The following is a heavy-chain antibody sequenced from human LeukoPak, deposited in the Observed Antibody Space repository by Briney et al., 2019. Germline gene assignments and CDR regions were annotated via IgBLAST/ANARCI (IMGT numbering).Heavy chain of an antibody. D-gene: IGHD4-23*01. CDR3: ATYGGYSPFDY. J-gene: IGHJ4*02. CDR1: GGPFSGQY. CDR2: INHSGRT. Sequence: SETLSLTCAVYGGPFSGQYWSWIRQPPGKGLEWIGEINHSGRTNYSPSLKSRVTISVDTSKKQFSLKLSSVTAADTAVYYCATYGGYSPFDYWGQGTLVTVSS. V-gene: IGHV4-34*01.